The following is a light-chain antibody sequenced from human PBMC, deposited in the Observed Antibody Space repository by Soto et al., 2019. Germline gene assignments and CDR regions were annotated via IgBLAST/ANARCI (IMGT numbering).Light chain of an antibody. Sequence: QSVLTQPPSASATPGQRVTISCSGSSSNIGSNNVEWYQHLPGTAPKLLIYSNNQGPSGVPDRFSGSKSGTSASLAISGLQSEDEADYYCASWDDSVNGLVIGGGTKLTV. V-gene: IGLV1-44*01. J-gene: IGLJ3*02. CDR2: SNN. CDR1: SSNIGSNN. CDR3: ASWDDSVNGLV.